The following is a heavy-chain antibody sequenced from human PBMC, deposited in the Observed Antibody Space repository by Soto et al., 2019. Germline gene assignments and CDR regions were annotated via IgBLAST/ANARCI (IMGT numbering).Heavy chain of an antibody. CDR1: GFTFSSYA. D-gene: IGHD3-3*01. CDR3: ARGDYDFWSGYPPMDV. J-gene: IGHJ6*02. CDR2: ISYDGSNK. V-gene: IGHV3-30-3*01. Sequence: QVQLVESGAGVVQPGRSLRLSCAASGFTFSSYAMHWVRQAPGKGLEWVAVISYDGSNKYYADSVKGRFTISRDNSKNTLYLQMNSLRAEDTAVYYCARGDYDFWSGYPPMDVWGQGTTVTVSS.